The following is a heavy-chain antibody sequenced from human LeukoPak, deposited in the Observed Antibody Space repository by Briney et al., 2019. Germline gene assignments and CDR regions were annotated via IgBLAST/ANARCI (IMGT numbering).Heavy chain of an antibody. CDR1: GGSFSGYY. CDR2: INHSGST. CDR3: ARGRGSSSWYYFDY. V-gene: IGHV4-34*01. Sequence: SETLSLTYAVYGGSFSGYYWSWIRQPPGKGLEWIGEINHSGSTNYNPSLKSRVTISVDTSKNQFSLKLSSVTAADTAVYYCARGRGSSSWYYFDYWGQGTLVTVSS. D-gene: IGHD6-13*01. J-gene: IGHJ4*02.